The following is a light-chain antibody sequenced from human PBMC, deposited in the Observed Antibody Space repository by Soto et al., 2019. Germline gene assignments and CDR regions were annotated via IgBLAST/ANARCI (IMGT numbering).Light chain of an antibody. Sequence: AIRMTQSPSSLSASAGDRVSIACRASQDVVRYLAWYQQKPGQAPKLLIYGASTLQSGVPSRFSGSGSGTDFTLTISCLQSEDFATYYCQHYKNYPWTFGQGTKVEIK. CDR3: QHYKNYPWT. V-gene: IGKV1-8*01. CDR2: GAS. J-gene: IGKJ1*01. CDR1: QDVVRY.